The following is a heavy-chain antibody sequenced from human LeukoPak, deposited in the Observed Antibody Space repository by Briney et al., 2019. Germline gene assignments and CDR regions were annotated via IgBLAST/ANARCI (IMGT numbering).Heavy chain of an antibody. Sequence: PGGSLRLSCAASGFTFEDYAMTWVRQAPGRGLEWISDINGNGGRTGYADSVKGRFTISRDNAKNSLYLQMNSLRVEDTALYHCARCSSSSCYSNGMDVWGQGATVTVSS. CDR3: ARCSSSSCYSNGMDV. V-gene: IGHV3-20*01. CDR2: INGNGGRT. CDR1: GFTFEDYA. J-gene: IGHJ6*02. D-gene: IGHD2-2*01.